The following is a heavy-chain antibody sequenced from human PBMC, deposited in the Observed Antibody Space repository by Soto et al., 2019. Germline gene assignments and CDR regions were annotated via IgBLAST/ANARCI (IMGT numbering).Heavy chain of an antibody. J-gene: IGHJ6*02. CDR1: GFTFSNAW. Sequence: GGSLRLSCAASGFTFSNAWMNWVRQAPGKGLEWVGRIKSKTDGGTTDYAAPVKGRFTISRDDSKNTLYLQMNSLKTEDTAVYYCTTKRIMITFGGVIVLDYYYYGMDVWGQGTTVTVSS. CDR3: TTKRIMITFGGVIVLDYYYYGMDV. CDR2: IKSKTDGGTT. V-gene: IGHV3-15*07. D-gene: IGHD3-16*02.